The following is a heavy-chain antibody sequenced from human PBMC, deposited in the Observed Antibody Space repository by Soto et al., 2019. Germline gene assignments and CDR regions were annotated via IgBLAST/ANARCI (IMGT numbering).Heavy chain of an antibody. CDR3: AKMGFRRGTGTYDYTMDF. Sequence: GGSLRLSCAASGFTFSTYAMSWVRQAPGKGPERVSVMTGSGSSSYYADSVKGRFTISRDNSKKTLYLQMKSLRAEDTAVYYCAKMGFRRGTGTYDYTMDFWGQGTTVTVSS. V-gene: IGHV3-23*01. D-gene: IGHD5-12*01. CDR2: MTGSGSSS. J-gene: IGHJ6*02. CDR1: GFTFSTYA.